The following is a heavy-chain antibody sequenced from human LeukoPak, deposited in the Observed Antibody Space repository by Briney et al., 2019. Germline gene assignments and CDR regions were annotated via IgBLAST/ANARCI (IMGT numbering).Heavy chain of an antibody. J-gene: IGHJ4*02. CDR3: AKDLPYCSSTSCYGGVDY. CDR1: GFTFSSYA. CDR2: ISGSGGST. Sequence: GGSLRLSCAASGFTFSSYAMSWVRQAPGKGLEWVSAISGSGGSTYYADSVKGRFTISRDNSKNTLYLQMNSLRAEDTAVYYCAKDLPYCSSTSCYGGVDYWGQGTLVTVSS. D-gene: IGHD2-2*01. V-gene: IGHV3-23*01.